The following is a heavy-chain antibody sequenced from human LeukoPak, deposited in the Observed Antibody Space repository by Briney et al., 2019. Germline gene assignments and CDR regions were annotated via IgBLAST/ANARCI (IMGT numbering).Heavy chain of an antibody. CDR2: MSYSGRT. J-gene: IGHJ4*02. Sequence: SETLSLTCTVSGGSISISNYYWGWIRQPPGKGLEWIGSMSYSGRTYYNPSLKTRVTVSLDTSKNQFSLNLISVTAADTAVYYCARSTYYYDSSGYFFVSGKGYYFDYWGQGTLVTVSS. D-gene: IGHD3-22*01. CDR3: ARSTYYYDSSGYFFVSGKGYYFDY. CDR1: GGSISISNYY. V-gene: IGHV4-39*01.